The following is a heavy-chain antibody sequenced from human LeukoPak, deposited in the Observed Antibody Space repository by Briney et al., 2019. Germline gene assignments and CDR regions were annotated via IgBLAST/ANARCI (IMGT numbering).Heavy chain of an antibody. CDR2: IYTSGST. J-gene: IGHJ4*02. V-gene: IGHV4-61*02. CDR1: GGSISSGNYY. CDR3: ASTAGQTGPNIEVDY. D-gene: IGHD3-9*01. Sequence: NPSQTLSLTCTVSGGSISSGNYYWSWIRQPAGKGLEWIGRIYTSGSTNYNPSLKSRVTISVDTSKNQFSLKLSSVTAADTAVYYRASTAGQTGPNIEVDYWGQGTLVTVSS.